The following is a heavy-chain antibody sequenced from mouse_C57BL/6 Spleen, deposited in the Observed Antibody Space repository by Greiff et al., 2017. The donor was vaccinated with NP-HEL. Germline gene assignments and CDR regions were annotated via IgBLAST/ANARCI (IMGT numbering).Heavy chain of an antibody. Sequence: VQLQQSGAELVRPGASVTLSCKASGYTFTDYEMHWVKQTPVHGLEWIGAIDPETGGTAYNQKFKGKAILTADKSSSTAYMELRSLTSEDSAVYYCTRGDYSKGDYFDYWGQGTTLTVSS. J-gene: IGHJ2*01. V-gene: IGHV1-15*01. CDR3: TRGDYSKGDYFDY. CDR1: GYTFTDYE. D-gene: IGHD2-5*01. CDR2: IDPETGGT.